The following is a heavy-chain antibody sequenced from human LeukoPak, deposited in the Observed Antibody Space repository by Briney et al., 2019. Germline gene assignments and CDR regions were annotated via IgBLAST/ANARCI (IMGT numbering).Heavy chain of an antibody. CDR3: ARVDSTSWFDY. D-gene: IGHD6-13*01. J-gene: IGHJ4*02. CDR2: ISSSSSYI. CDR1: RFTFSTYT. Sequence: GGSLRLSCAASRFTFSTYTMNWVRQAPGKGLEWVSSISSSSSYIYYADSVKGRFTISRDNAKNSLYLQMNSLRVEDTAVYYCARVDSTSWFDYWGQGTLVTVSS. V-gene: IGHV3-21*04.